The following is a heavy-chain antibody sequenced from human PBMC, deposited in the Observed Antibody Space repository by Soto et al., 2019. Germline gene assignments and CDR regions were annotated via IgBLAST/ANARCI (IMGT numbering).Heavy chain of an antibody. V-gene: IGHV1-18*04. CDR1: GYTFTSYG. J-gene: IGHJ4*02. CDR3: ARQYCGGDCYPYYFDY. Sequence: ASVKVSCKASGYTFTSYGISWVRQAPGQGLEWMGWISAYNGNTNYAQKLQGRVTMTTDTSTSTAYMELRSLRSDDTAVYYCARQYCGGDCYPYYFDYWGQGTLVTVSS. D-gene: IGHD2-21*02. CDR2: ISAYNGNT.